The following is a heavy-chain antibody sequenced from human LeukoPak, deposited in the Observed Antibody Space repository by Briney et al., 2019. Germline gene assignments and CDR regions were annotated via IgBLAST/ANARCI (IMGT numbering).Heavy chain of an antibody. J-gene: IGHJ4*02. Sequence: GGSLRLSCAASGFTFSSYSMNWVRQAPGKGLEWVSYISSSSSTIYYADSVKGRFTISRDNAKNSLYLQMNSLRAEDTAVYYCARDGTGYSDIVVVPAAIQDWGQGTLVTVSS. D-gene: IGHD2-2*02. CDR2: ISSSSSTI. V-gene: IGHV3-48*01. CDR1: GFTFSSYS. CDR3: ARDGTGYSDIVVVPAAIQD.